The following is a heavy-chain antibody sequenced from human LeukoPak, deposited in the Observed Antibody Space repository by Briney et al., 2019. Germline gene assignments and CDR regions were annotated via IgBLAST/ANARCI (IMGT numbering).Heavy chain of an antibody. V-gene: IGHV3-30*03. CDR3: ARGLSGVRGVDYVFDI. CDR2: ISYDGSNK. Sequence: GGSLRLSCASSGFTFSTYDMHWVRQAPGKGLEWVAVISYDGSNKYYADSVKGRFTISRENAKNSLYLQMNSLRAGDTAVYYCARGLSGVRGVDYVFDIWGQGTLVTVSS. D-gene: IGHD3-10*01. CDR1: GFTFSTYD. J-gene: IGHJ3*02.